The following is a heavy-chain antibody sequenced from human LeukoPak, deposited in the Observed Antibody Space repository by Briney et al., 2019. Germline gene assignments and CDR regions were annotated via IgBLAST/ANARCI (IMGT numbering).Heavy chain of an antibody. J-gene: IGHJ3*01. CDR2: IYYSGST. Sequence: SEPLSLTCTVPGASITSYYCSWIRQPPGNGLESIGYIYYSGSTNYNPSLKSRVTISVDTSKNQFSLKLSSVTAADTAMYYCAREGEGASFDAFDVWGQGTMVTVSS. CDR3: AREGEGASFDAFDV. CDR1: GASITSYY. V-gene: IGHV4-59*01. D-gene: IGHD1-26*01.